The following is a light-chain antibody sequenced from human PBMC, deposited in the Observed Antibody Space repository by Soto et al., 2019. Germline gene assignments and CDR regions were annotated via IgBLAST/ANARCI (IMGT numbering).Light chain of an antibody. V-gene: IGKV1-5*01. CDR3: QQYNSPVWT. Sequence: DIQMTQSPSTLSASVGDSVTITCRASQRISSWLAWYQQKPGKAPKLLIYDASSLESGVPSRFSGSGSGTEFTLTISSLQPDDFATYYCQQYNSPVWTFGQGTKVDIK. CDR2: DAS. J-gene: IGKJ1*01. CDR1: QRISSW.